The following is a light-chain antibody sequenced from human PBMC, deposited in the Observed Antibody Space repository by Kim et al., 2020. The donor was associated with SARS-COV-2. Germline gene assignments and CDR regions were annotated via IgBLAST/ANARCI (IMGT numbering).Light chain of an antibody. Sequence: SPGERATPSCRASQSVSSSYLAWYQQKPGQAPRLLIYGASTRATGIPDRFRGSGSGTDFTLTIIRLGPEDSAVYYCQHYGSSPPYTFGQGTKLEI. V-gene: IGKV3-20*01. CDR3: QHYGSSPPYT. CDR1: QSVSSSY. CDR2: GAS. J-gene: IGKJ2*01.